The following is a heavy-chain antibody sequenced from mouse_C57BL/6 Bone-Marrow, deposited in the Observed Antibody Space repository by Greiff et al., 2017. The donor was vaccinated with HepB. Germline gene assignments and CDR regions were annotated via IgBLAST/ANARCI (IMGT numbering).Heavy chain of an antibody. CDR1: GFTFSSYA. CDR2: ISDGGSYT. D-gene: IGHD1-1*02. J-gene: IGHJ2*01. CDR3: ARDGVAIAY. V-gene: IGHV5-4*01. Sequence: EVQVVESGGGLVKPGGSLKLSCAASGFTFSSYAMSWVRQTPEKRLEWVATISDGGSYTYYPDNVKGRFTISRDNAKNNLYLQMSHLKSEDTAMYYCARDGVAIAYWGQGTTLTVSS.